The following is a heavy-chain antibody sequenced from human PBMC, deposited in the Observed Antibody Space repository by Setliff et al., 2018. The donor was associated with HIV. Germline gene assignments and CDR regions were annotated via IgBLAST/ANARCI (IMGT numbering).Heavy chain of an antibody. CDR2: MNPNSGNT. J-gene: IGHJ6*03. Sequence: ASVKVSCKASGYTFSSYDINWVRQATGHGLEWMGWMNPNSGNTGYAQKFQGRVTMTRDTSIGTAYMELNNLKFEDTAVYYCARARRDSYDRGRRNHYYIDVWG. CDR1: GYTFSSYD. D-gene: IGHD3-22*01. V-gene: IGHV1-8*02. CDR3: ARARRDSYDRGRRNHYYIDV.